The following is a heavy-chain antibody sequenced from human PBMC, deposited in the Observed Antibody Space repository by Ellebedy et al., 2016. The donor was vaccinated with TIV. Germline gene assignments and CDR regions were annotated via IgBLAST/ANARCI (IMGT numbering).Heavy chain of an antibody. CDR1: GFTFRSYA. CDR2: IRGSGGNI. Sequence: GGSLRLSXEASGFTFRSYAMTWVRQAPGKGLEWVSGIRGSGGNIYYADSVKGRFIISRDNSKNTVHLQMNGLRAEDTAVYYCAKASESDYYYYYYMDVWGKGTTVTVSS. J-gene: IGHJ6*03. V-gene: IGHV3-23*01. CDR3: AKASESDYYYYYYMDV.